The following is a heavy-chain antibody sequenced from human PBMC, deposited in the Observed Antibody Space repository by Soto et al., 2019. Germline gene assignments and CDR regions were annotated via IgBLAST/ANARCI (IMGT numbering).Heavy chain of an antibody. D-gene: IGHD2-8*02. Sequence: GESLKISCKGSGYMFTSSWISWVRQMPGKGLEWMGKIDPSDSYTNYSPSFQGHVSISADRSISTVYLQWSSLKASDTAMYYCARSRTPHSIALVAMDGWGQGTTVTVSS. V-gene: IGHV5-10-1*01. CDR3: ARSRTPHSIALVAMDG. CDR1: GYMFTSSW. J-gene: IGHJ6*02. CDR2: IDPSDSYT.